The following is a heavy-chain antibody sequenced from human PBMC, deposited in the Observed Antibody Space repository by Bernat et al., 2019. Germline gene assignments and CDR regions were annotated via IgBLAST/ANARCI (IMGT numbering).Heavy chain of an antibody. CDR1: GFTFSSYG. D-gene: IGHD5-18*01. CDR2: IWYDGSNK. CDR3: ARALGYSYGSHFDY. V-gene: IGHV3-33*01. Sequence: QVQLVESGGGVVQPGRSLRLSCAASGFTFSSYGMHWVRQAPGKGLEWVAVIWYDGSNKYYADSVKGRFTSARDNSKNTLYLQMNSLRAEDTAVYYCARALGYSYGSHFDYWGQGTLVTVSS. J-gene: IGHJ4*02.